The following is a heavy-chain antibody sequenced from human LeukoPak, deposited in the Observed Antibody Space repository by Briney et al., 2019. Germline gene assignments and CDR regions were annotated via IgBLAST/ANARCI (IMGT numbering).Heavy chain of an antibody. CDR1: GGSISSGGYY. J-gene: IGHJ5*02. D-gene: IGHD2-21*01. CDR2: IYYSGST. CDR3: ARKILWGAASQWFDP. Sequence: SETLSLTCTVSGGSISSGGYYWSWIRQHPGKGLEWIGYIYYSGSTYYNPSLKSRVTISVDKSKNQFSLKLSSVTAADTAVYYCARKILWGAASQWFDPWGQGTLVTVSS. V-gene: IGHV4-31*03.